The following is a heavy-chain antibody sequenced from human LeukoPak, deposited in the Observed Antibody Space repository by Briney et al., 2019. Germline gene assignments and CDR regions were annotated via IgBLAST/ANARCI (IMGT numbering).Heavy chain of an antibody. J-gene: IGHJ4*02. Sequence: SETLSLTCAVYGGSFSGYYWSWIRQPPGKGLEWIGGINHSGSTNYNPSLKSRVTISVDTSKNQFSLKLSSVTAADTAVYYCAGLVDYDILTGYYKSYFDYWGQGTLVTVSS. CDR3: AGLVDYDILTGYYKSYFDY. CDR1: GGSFSGYY. CDR2: INHSGST. V-gene: IGHV4-34*01. D-gene: IGHD3-9*01.